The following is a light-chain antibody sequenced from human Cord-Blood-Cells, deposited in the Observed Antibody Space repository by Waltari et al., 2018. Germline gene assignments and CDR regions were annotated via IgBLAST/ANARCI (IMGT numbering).Light chain of an antibody. V-gene: IGKV3D-15*01. J-gene: IGKJ1*01. CDR2: GAS. CDR3: YEDMNWPVPT. Sequence: EIVMTKSPATLSVSPGERATLSCRASQSVSSNFSWYQQKPGQAPRLLIYGASTRATGIPPSFTASGSGAEFTLSLSRLHSEDFAVYCCYEDMNWPVPTFGQGTKLEIK. CDR1: QSVSSN.